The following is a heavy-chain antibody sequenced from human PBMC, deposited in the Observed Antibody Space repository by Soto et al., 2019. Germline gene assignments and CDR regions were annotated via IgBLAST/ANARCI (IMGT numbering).Heavy chain of an antibody. CDR2: INYSGRS. D-gene: IGHD2-8*02. J-gene: IGHJ5*02. Sequence: QVQLQESGPGLVKSSETLSLTCSVSGDSSSTYYWGWIRQPPGKGLQWIGYINYSGRSNHNPSLKSLLSISVDASKNLVSLKLTSVTAADTAVYYCARSYCADSVSCNWFDPWGQGTLVVVSS. V-gene: IGHV4-59*01. CDR3: ARSYCADSVSCNWFDP. CDR1: GDSSSTYY.